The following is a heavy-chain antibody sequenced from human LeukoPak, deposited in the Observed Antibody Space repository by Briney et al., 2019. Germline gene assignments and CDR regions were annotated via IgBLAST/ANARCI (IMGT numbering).Heavy chain of an antibody. D-gene: IGHD3-22*01. CDR1: GGSISNRSHF. V-gene: IGHV4-39*07. Sequence: PSETLSLTCTVSGGSISNRSHFWGWIRQTPGKGLEWFGSIYYSGYTYYNPSLKSRVTISVHTSKNQFSLKLSSVTAADTAVYYCAGGYYYDYFDYWGQGTLVTVSS. CDR3: AGGYYYDYFDY. CDR2: IYYSGYT. J-gene: IGHJ4*02.